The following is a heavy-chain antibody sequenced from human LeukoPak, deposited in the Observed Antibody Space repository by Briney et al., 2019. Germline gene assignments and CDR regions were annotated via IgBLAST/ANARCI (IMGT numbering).Heavy chain of an antibody. D-gene: IGHD2-2*01. J-gene: IGHJ6*02. CDR1: GYTFTSYG. Sequence: GASVKVSCKASGYTFTSYGISWVRQAPGQGLEWMGWISAYNGNTNYAQRLQDRVTVTTDTSTSTAYMELRSLRSDDTAVYYCARDGATRNYYYGMDVWGQGTTVTVSS. CDR3: ARDGATRNYYYGMDV. CDR2: ISAYNGNT. V-gene: IGHV1-18*01.